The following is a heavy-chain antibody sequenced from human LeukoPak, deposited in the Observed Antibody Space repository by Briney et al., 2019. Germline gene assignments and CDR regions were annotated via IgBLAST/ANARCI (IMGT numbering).Heavy chain of an antibody. CDR1: GFTVSSNY. Sequence: PGGSLRLSCAASGFTVSSNYMSWVRQAPGKGLEWVSVIYTGGSTYYADSVKGRFTISRDNSKNTLYLQMNSLRIEDTAVYYCAKDTGKYDFWSGYSDYWGQGTLVTVSS. V-gene: IGHV3-53*05. CDR3: AKDTGKYDFWSGYSDY. J-gene: IGHJ4*02. D-gene: IGHD3-3*01. CDR2: IYTGGST.